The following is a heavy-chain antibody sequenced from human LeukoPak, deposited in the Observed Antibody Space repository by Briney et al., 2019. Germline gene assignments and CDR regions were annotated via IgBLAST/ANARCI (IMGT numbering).Heavy chain of an antibody. J-gene: IGHJ4*02. CDR2: IDPSDSYT. Sequence: GESLKISCKGSGYSFTSYWISWVRQMPGKGLEWMGRIDPSDSYTNYSPSFQGHVTISADKSISTAYLQWSSPKASDTAMYYCARHIAVAGTSSPGLGYWGQGTLVTVSS. CDR3: ARHIAVAGTSSPGLGY. V-gene: IGHV5-10-1*01. CDR1: GYSFTSYW. D-gene: IGHD6-19*01.